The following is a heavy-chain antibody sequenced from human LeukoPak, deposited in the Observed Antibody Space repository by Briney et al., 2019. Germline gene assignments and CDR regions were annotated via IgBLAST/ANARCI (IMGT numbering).Heavy chain of an antibody. Sequence: SETLSLTCAVYGGSFSGYYWSWIRQPPGKGLEWMGEINHSGSTNYNPALKSRVTISVDTSKNQFSLKLSSVTAADTAVYYCASRGYCSSTSCPYYYYGMDVWGQGTTVTVSS. CDR3: ASRGYCSSTSCPYYYYGMDV. CDR1: GGSFSGYY. D-gene: IGHD2-2*01. J-gene: IGHJ6*02. V-gene: IGHV4-34*01. CDR2: INHSGST.